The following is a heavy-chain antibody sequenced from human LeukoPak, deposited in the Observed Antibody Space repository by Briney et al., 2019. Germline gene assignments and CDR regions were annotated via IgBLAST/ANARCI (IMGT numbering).Heavy chain of an antibody. CDR2: FDPEDGET. J-gene: IGHJ3*02. V-gene: IGHV1-24*01. Sequence: GASVKVSCKVSGYTLTELSMHWVRQAPGKGLEWMGGFDPEDGETIYAQKFQGRVTMTRDTSTSTVYMELSSLRSEDTAVYYCARASHSSSVGVGAFDIWGQGTMVTVSS. CDR3: ARASHSSSVGVGAFDI. CDR1: GYTLTELS. D-gene: IGHD6-6*01.